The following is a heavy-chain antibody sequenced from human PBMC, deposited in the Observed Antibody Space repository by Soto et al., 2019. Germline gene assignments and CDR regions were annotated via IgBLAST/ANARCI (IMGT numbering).Heavy chain of an antibody. CDR3: ARGLGSSSWPDHDAFDI. D-gene: IGHD6-13*01. Sequence: ASVKVSCKASGYTFTSSDINWVRQAPGQGLEWMGWMNPNTGNSGFAQKFQGRVTMTSDTSISTAYMELSSLRSEDTAVYYCARGLGSSSWPDHDAFDIWGQGTMVTVS. CDR2: MNPNTGNS. CDR1: GYTFTSSD. V-gene: IGHV1-8*01. J-gene: IGHJ3*02.